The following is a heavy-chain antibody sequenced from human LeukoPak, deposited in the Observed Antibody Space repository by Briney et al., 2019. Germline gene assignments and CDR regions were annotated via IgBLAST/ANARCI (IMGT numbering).Heavy chain of an antibody. J-gene: IGHJ4*02. CDR1: GYTFTGYY. D-gene: IGHD2-15*01. Sequence: ASVKVSCKASGYTFTGYYMHWVRQAPGQGLEWMGRINPNSGGTNYAQKFQGRVTMTRDTSISTAYMELSSLRSEDTAVYYCAREGYCSGGSCYGRGYFDYWGQGTLVTVSS. CDR2: INPNSGGT. V-gene: IGHV1-2*06. CDR3: AREGYCSGGSCYGRGYFDY.